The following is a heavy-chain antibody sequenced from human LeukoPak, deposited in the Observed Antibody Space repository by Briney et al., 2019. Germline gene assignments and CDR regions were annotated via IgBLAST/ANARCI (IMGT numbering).Heavy chain of an antibody. J-gene: IGHJ3*02. V-gene: IGHV3-30*02. CDR2: IRYDGSNK. CDR1: GFTFSSYG. D-gene: IGHD1-7*01. CDR3: VPNGNYAFDI. Sequence: PGGSLGLSCAASGFTFSSYGMHWVRQAPGKGLEWVAFIRYDGSNKYYADSVKGRFTISRDNSKNTLYLQMNSLRAEDTAVYYSVPNGNYAFDIWGQGTMVTVSS.